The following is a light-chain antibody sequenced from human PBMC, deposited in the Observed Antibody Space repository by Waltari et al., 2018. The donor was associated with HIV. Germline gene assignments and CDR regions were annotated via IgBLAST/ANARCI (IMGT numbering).Light chain of an antibody. J-gene: IGLJ2*01. CDR2: GTS. CDR3: QSYDSSLSGSV. V-gene: IGLV1-40*01. CDR1: SSNIGAGYD. Sequence: QSVLTQPPSVSGAPGQRVTISCTGSSSNIGAGYDVHWYQQLPGTAPKLLIYGTSNRPSGVPDRVSGSKSGTSASLAITGLQAEDEADYYCQSYDSSLSGSVFGGGTKLTVL.